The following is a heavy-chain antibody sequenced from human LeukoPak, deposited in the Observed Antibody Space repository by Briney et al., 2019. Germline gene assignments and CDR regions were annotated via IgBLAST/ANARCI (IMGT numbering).Heavy chain of an antibody. V-gene: IGHV3-30-3*01. J-gene: IGHJ3*01. CDR3: ARVSPTIGALHL. CDR2: IVFDGSSK. D-gene: IGHD2/OR15-2a*01. Sequence: GSSLRLSCAASGFXFSDYAMHWVRQAPGKGLEWVAVIVFDGSSKYYGGSVKGRFTISRDNSKNTLYLQMNSLRAEDTAVYFCARVSPTIGALHLWGQGTMVTVSS. CDR1: GFXFSDYA.